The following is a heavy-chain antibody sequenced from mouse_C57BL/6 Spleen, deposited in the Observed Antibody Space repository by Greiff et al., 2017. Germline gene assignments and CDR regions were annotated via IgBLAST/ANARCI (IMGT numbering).Heavy chain of an antibody. Sequence: VQLQQSGAELARPGASVKLSCKASGYTFTSYGISWVKQRTGQGLEWIGQIYPSSGNTYYNEKFKGKATLTANKSSSTAYRELRSLTSADSAVYVLAKKGEGYYAFFDDWGQGTTLTVSS. D-gene: IGHD2-3*01. CDR1: GYTFTSYG. J-gene: IGHJ2*01. CDR3: AKKGEGYYAFFDD. V-gene: IGHV1-81*01. CDR2: IYPSSGNT.